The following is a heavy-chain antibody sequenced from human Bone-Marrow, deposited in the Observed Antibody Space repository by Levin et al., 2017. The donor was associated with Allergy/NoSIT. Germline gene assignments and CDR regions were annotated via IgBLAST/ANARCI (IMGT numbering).Heavy chain of an antibody. CDR2: ISYDGSNK. CDR3: AINAGPRDGYNDYYYGMDV. V-gene: IGHV3-30-3*01. D-gene: IGHD5-24*01. J-gene: IGHJ6*02. CDR1: GFTFSSYA. Sequence: GGSLRLSCAASGFTFSSYAMHWVRQAPGKGLEWVAVISYDGSNKYYADSVKGRFTISRDNSKNTLYLQMNSLRAEDTAVYYCAINAGPRDGYNDYYYGMDVWGQGTTVTVSS.